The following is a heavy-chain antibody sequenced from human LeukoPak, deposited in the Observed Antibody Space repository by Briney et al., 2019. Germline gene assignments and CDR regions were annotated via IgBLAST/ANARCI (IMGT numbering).Heavy chain of an antibody. CDR3: ASSYYDSSGFNY. CDR1: GFTFSSYG. Sequence: PPGRSLRLSCAASGFTFSSYGMHWVRQAPGKGLEWVAVIWYDGSNKYYADSVKGRFTISRDNSKNTLYLQMNSLTAEDTAVYYCASSYYDSSGFNYWGQGTLVTVSS. CDR2: IWYDGSNK. V-gene: IGHV3-33*01. D-gene: IGHD3-22*01. J-gene: IGHJ4*02.